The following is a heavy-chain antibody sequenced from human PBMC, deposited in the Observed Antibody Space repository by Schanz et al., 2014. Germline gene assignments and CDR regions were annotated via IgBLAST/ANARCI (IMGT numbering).Heavy chain of an antibody. V-gene: IGHV3-30*02. D-gene: IGHD6-19*01. CDR3: ARDSHRRVAVPGY. Sequence: QVQLVESGGGVVQPGGSLRLSCAASGFTFSFSGMQWVRQAPGKGLEWVAFIRSDGSNENYADSVRGRFTISRDNSKNTLYLQMNSLRSDDTAVYYCARDSHRRVAVPGYWGQGTLVTVSS. CDR2: IRSDGSNE. J-gene: IGHJ4*02. CDR1: GFTFSFSG.